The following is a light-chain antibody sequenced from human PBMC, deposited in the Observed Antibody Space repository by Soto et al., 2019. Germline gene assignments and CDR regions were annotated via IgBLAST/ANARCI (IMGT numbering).Light chain of an antibody. CDR2: EVS. J-gene: IGLJ1*01. V-gene: IGLV2-14*01. CDR3: CAYTSTSALYV. CDR1: SSDVGGYKY. Sequence: QSALTQPASVSGSPGQSITISCTGTSSDVGGYKYVSWYQQHPGKAPKVMIYEVSNRPSGVSNRFSGSKSGNTASLTISGLQAEDEGDYYCCAYTSTSALYVFGTGTKLTVL.